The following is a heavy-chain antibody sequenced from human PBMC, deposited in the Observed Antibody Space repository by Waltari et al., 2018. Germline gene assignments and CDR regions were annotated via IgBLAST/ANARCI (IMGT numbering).Heavy chain of an antibody. J-gene: IGHJ4*02. V-gene: IGHV3-7*01. CDR3: ARERSSGWGIDY. D-gene: IGHD6-19*01. CDR1: GFTFSSYW. Sequence: EVQLVESGGGLVQPGGSLRLSCSASGFTFSSYWMSWVRQAPGKGLGWVGNIKQDGSEKYYVDSVKGRFTISRDNAKNSLYLQMNSLRAEDTAVYYCARERSSGWGIDYWGQGTLVTVSS. CDR2: IKQDGSEK.